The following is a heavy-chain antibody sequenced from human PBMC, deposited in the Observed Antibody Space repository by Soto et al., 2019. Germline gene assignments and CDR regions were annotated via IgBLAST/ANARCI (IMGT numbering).Heavy chain of an antibody. V-gene: IGHV6-1*01. J-gene: IGHJ4*02. CDR1: GGSVASTSAA. D-gene: IGHD6-19*01. CDR3: ARGSYYSGWV. Sequence: SHTLSLTCAISGGSVASTSAAWSLIRQSPSRGLEWLGRTYYRSKWYSDYAVSVKSRITINPDTSKNQFSLQLNSVTPEDTAVYYCARGSYYSGWVWGQGTLVTVSS. CDR2: TYYRSKWYS.